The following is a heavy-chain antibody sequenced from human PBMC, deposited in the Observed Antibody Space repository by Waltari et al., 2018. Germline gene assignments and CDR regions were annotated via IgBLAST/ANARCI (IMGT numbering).Heavy chain of an antibody. CDR1: GFTFSSCW. J-gene: IGHJ6*02. D-gene: IGHD6-19*01. CDR2: IKQDGSEK. CDR3: ARVEVVAVAGQYYYYYYGMDV. Sequence: EVQLVESGGGLVQPGGSLRLSCAASGFTFSSCWMSWVRQAPGQGLEWVANIKQDGSEKYYVDSVKGRFTISRDNAKNSLYLQMNSLRAEDTAVYYCARVEVVAVAGQYYYYYYGMDVWGQGTTVTVSS. V-gene: IGHV3-7*01.